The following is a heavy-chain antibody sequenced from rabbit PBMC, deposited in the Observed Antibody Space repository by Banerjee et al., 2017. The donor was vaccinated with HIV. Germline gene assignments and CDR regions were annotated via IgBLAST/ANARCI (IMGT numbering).Heavy chain of an antibody. CDR1: GFSSSSGYD. D-gene: IGHD4-2*01. CDR3: ARDYTGNDYWDMDL. J-gene: IGHJ4*01. V-gene: IGHV1S40*01. Sequence: QSLEESGGDLVKPGASLTLTCTASGFSSSSGYDMSWVRQAPGKGLEWIGYIYTGSGSTYYANWAKGRFTITRNTNLNTVTLQMTSLTAADTATYFCARDYTGNDYWDMDLWGPGTLVTVS. CDR2: IYTGSGST.